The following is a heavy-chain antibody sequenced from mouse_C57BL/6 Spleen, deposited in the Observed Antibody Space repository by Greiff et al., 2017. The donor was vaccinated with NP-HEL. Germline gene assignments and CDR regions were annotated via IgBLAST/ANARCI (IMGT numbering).Heavy chain of an antibody. CDR2: INPGSGGN. CDR1: GYAFTNYL. D-gene: IGHD1-1*01. J-gene: IGHJ3*01. V-gene: IGHV1-54*01. CDR3: ARRITTVVSPFAY. Sequence: VQLQQSGAELVRPGTSVKVSCKASGYAFTNYLIEWVKQRPGQGLEWIGVINPGSGGNNYNEKFKGKATLTADKSSSTAYMQLSSLTSEDSAVYFCARRITTVVSPFAYWGQGTLVTVSA.